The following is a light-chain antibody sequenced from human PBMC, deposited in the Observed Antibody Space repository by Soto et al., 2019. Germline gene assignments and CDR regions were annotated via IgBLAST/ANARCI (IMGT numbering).Light chain of an antibody. J-gene: IGKJ1*01. CDR2: GAS. CDR3: QQYNNWPRT. Sequence: EIVMTQSPATLSVSPGASATLSCRASQSVSTNLAWYQQKPGQVPRVLIYGASTRATEIPARFSGSGSGTEFTLTIDSLQSEDFAVYYCQQYNNWPRTFGHGTKVEIK. V-gene: IGKV3-15*01. CDR1: QSVSTN.